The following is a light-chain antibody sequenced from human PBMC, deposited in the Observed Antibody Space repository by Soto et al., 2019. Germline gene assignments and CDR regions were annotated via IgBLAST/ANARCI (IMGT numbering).Light chain of an antibody. CDR3: QQYHIWPPT. CDR1: QSVISN. Sequence: EIVLAQAPGTPSLSPGERGPLSCRATQSVISNLAWYQQTPGQAPRLLMYAASSRATGVPARFGGSGSETEFTLTISSLQSEDFAVYHCQQYHIWPPTFGQGTKVDIK. V-gene: IGKV3-15*01. J-gene: IGKJ1*01. CDR2: AAS.